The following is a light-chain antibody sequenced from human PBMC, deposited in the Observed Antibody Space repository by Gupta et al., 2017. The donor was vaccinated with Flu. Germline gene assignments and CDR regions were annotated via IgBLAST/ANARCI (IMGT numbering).Light chain of an antibody. CDR1: QSVSSSY. CDR3: QHEGSSPRT. Sequence: EIVLTQSPGTLSLSTGERATLSCRASQSVSSSYLAWYQQKPGQAPRLLIYGASSRANGIPDRFSGSGSGTEFTLTISRREPEDFAVYYCQHEGSSPRTFGQGTKVEIK. CDR2: GAS. V-gene: IGKV3-20*01. J-gene: IGKJ1*01.